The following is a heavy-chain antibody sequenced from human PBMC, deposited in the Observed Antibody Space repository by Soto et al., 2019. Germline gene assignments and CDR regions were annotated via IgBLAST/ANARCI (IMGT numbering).Heavy chain of an antibody. CDR1: GGSFSGYY. CDR2: INHSGST. V-gene: IGHV4-34*01. CDR3: ARRPYEGFGGVIVASFDY. J-gene: IGHJ4*02. D-gene: IGHD3-16*02. Sequence: SETLSLTCAVYGGSFSGYYWSWIRQPPGKGLEWIGEINHSGSTNYNPSLKSRVTISVDTSKNQFSLKLSSVTAADTAVYYCARRPYEGFGGVIVASFDYWGQGTLVTVS.